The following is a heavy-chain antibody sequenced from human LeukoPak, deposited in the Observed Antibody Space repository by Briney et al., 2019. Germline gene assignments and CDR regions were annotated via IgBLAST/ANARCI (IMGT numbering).Heavy chain of an antibody. D-gene: IGHD2-8*02. V-gene: IGHV3-30*02. Sequence: GGSLRLPCGASGFTFSSSAMHWLRKGPGKALEWVAYISHHGNNKYYADSVKGRFTISRDNSKGSLYLQMNSLRADDTAVYYCAKDGSWSCTDWGQGTLVRVSS. CDR3: AKDGSWSCTD. J-gene: IGHJ4*02. CDR2: ISHHGNNK. CDR1: GFTFSSSA.